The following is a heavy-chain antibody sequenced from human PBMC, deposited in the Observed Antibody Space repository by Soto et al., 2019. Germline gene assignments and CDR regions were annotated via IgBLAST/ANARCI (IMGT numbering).Heavy chain of an antibody. Sequence: EVQLEESGGDLVQPGGSLRLSCAASGFTLSAYWMIWVRQAPGKGLEWVANINRDGSKKSYLDSVRGRFTISRDNVGNSLYLQMHSLRADDTALYYCARDVSPGSSSLYLDAFDIWGQGTMVTVSS. V-gene: IGHV3-7*05. D-gene: IGHD6-13*01. CDR3: ARDVSPGSSSLYLDAFDI. CDR2: INRDGSKK. J-gene: IGHJ3*02. CDR1: GFTLSAYW.